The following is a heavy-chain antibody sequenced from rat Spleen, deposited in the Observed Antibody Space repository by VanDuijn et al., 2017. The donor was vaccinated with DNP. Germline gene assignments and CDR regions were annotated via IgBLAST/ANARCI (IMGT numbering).Heavy chain of an antibody. CDR3: ARHRTIMPYYYAMDA. CDR1: GFTFSAYY. J-gene: IGHJ4*01. V-gene: IGHV5-7*01. D-gene: IGHD1-12*01. CDR2: ISYNGGTP. Sequence: EVLLVESDGGLVQPGRSLKLSCAVSGFTFSAYYMAWFRQAPATWLEWVATISYNGGTPYYRDSVKGRFTISRDNAQSTLYLQMDSLRSEDTATYYCARHRTIMPYYYAMDAWGQGASVTVSS.